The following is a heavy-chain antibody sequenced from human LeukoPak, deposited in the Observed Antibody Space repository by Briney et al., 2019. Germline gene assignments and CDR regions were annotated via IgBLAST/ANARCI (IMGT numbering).Heavy chain of an antibody. CDR1: GFTFSSYE. D-gene: IGHD6-13*01. J-gene: IGHJ4*02. CDR2: IKEDGSEK. Sequence: QSGGSLRLSCAASGFTFSSYEMSWVLQAPGKGLEWVANIKEDGSEKNYVDSVKGRFTISRDNAKNSLYLQMNSLRAEDTAVYYCVTGGRQLGFWGQGTLVTVSS. CDR3: VTGGRQLGF. V-gene: IGHV3-7*05.